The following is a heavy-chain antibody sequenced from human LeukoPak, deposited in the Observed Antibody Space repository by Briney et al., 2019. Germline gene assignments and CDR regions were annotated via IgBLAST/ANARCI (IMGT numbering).Heavy chain of an antibody. D-gene: IGHD2-2*01. Sequence: GGSLKISCKVSGSSFTSYWIAWVRQLPGKGLEWMGIIYPGDSAKYSPSFQGQVTISVDKSISTAYLQWSSLKASDTVMYYCARPGDVVHGLIAFDYWGQGPWSPSPQ. CDR2: IYPGDSA. V-gene: IGHV5-51*01. J-gene: IGHJ4*02. CDR1: GSSFTSYW. CDR3: ARPGDVVHGLIAFDY.